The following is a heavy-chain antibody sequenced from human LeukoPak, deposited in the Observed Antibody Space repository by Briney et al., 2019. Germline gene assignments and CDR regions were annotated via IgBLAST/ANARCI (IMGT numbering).Heavy chain of an antibody. CDR1: GFTISSYG. V-gene: IGHV3-33*01. D-gene: IGHD2-2*02. Sequence: GGSLRLSCAASGFTISSYGMHWVRQAPGKGLEWVAVIWYDGSNKYYADSVKGRFTISRDNSKNTLYLQMNSLRAEDTAVYYCARDPRCSSTSCYISYAFDIWGQGTMVTVSS. CDR2: IWYDGSNK. CDR3: ARDPRCSSTSCYISYAFDI. J-gene: IGHJ3*02.